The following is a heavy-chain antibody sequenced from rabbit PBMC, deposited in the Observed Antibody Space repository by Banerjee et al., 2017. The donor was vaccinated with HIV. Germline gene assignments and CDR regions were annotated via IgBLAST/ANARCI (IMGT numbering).Heavy chain of an antibody. CDR1: GFDFSSSYY. D-gene: IGHD4-1*01. V-gene: IGHV1S45*01. CDR2: IYAGSSGST. J-gene: IGHJ4*01. Sequence: QEQLEESGGDLVKPGASLTLTCTASGFDFSSSYYMCWVRQAPGKRPEWIACIYAGSSGSTYYASWAKGRFTISKTSSTTVTLQMTSLTAADTATHFCARGAYTSGWGYDLRGPGTLVTVS. CDR3: ARGAYTSGWGYDL.